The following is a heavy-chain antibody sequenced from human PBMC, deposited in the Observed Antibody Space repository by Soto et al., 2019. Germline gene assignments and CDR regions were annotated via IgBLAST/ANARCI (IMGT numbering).Heavy chain of an antibody. Sequence: QVQLVQSGAEVNTPGSSVTVSCKASGGTFSSYAISWVRQAPGQGLEWMGGIIPIFGTANSAQKFQGRVTLTADANTRTAYMERRRPRSEDTAVYYCARDRGSGYVIKLLYFSKGAVWGQGNTVTVSS. D-gene: IGHD5-12*01. CDR2: IIPIFGTA. CDR3: ARDRGSGYVIKLLYFSKGAV. J-gene: IGHJ6*02. V-gene: IGHV1-69*12. CDR1: GGTFSSYA.